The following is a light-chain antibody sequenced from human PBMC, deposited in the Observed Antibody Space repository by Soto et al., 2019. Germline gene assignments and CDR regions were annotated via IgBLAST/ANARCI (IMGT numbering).Light chain of an antibody. J-gene: IGKJ2*01. CDR2: DVS. V-gene: IGKV1-5*01. CDR1: HSITNW. CDR3: QPYNNN. Sequence: DIQMTQSPSTLAASLGDRVTITCRASHSITNWLAWYQQKPGKAPKVLIYDVSTLGSGVPSRFSGSGSGTEFTLTISRLQPDDFATYYCQPYNNNFGQGTKVDIK.